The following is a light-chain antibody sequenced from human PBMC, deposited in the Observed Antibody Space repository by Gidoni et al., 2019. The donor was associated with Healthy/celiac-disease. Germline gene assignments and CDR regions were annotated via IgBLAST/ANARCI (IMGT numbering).Light chain of an antibody. Sequence: DIQMTQSPSSLSASVGDRVTITCRASQSISSYLNWYKQKPGKAPKLLIYAASSLQSGVPSRFSGSGSGTDFTLTISSLQPKDFATYYCQQSYSTPPLTFGGGTKVEIK. CDR1: QSISSY. CDR2: AAS. CDR3: QQSYSTPPLT. J-gene: IGKJ4*01. V-gene: IGKV1-39*01.